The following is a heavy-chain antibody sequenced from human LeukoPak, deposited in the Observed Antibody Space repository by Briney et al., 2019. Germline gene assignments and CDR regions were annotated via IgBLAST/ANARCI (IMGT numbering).Heavy chain of an antibody. J-gene: IGHJ4*02. CDR3: ARSYTSSGYYYGVAY. D-gene: IGHD3-22*01. CDR2: IKHDGRDK. Sequence: GSLRLSCTASGFTFNNYWMTWVRQASGKGLEWVATIKHDGRDKRYADSVKGRFAISRDNANNSLHLQMNSLRAEDTAVYFCARSYTSSGYYYGVAYWGQGTLVTVSS. CDR1: GFTFNNYW. V-gene: IGHV3-7*01.